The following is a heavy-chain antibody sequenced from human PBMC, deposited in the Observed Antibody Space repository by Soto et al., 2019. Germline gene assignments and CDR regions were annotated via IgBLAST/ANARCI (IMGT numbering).Heavy chain of an antibody. D-gene: IGHD3-3*01. J-gene: IGHJ6*02. Sequence: SVKVSCKASGGTFSSYAISWVRQAPGQGLEWMGGIIPIFGTANYAQKFQGRVTITADKSTSTAYMELSSLRSEDTAVYYCARGGLRFLEWATQRPYYYYGMDVWGQGTTVTVSS. CDR1: GGTFSSYA. V-gene: IGHV1-69*06. CDR3: ARGGLRFLEWATQRPYYYYGMDV. CDR2: IIPIFGTA.